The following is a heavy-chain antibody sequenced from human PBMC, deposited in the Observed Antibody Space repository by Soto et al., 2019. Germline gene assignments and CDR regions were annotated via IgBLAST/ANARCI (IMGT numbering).Heavy chain of an antibody. CDR3: ARDRRNYGAHYYMDV. J-gene: IGHJ6*03. D-gene: IGHD1-7*01. Sequence: GGSLRLSCAASGFTFSSYWMIWVRQAPGKGLEWVANIKQDGSEKYYVDSVKGRFTISRDNAKNSLYLQMNSLRAEDTAVYYCARDRRNYGAHYYMDVWGKGTTVTVSS. V-gene: IGHV3-7*01. CDR2: IKQDGSEK. CDR1: GFTFSSYW.